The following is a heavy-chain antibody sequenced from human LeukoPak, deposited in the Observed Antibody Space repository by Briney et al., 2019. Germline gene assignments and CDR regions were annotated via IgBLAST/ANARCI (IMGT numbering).Heavy chain of an antibody. CDR2: ISPYSGNT. J-gene: IGHJ4*02. CDR3: ARASGVSAAGSPYYFDY. Sequence: GASVKVSCKASGYTFPSYGITWVRQAPGQGLECMGWISPYSGNTDYAQKFQGRVTMTTDTSTTTAYMELGSLRSDDTAVYYCARASGVSAAGSPYYFDYWGQGTLVTVSS. D-gene: IGHD6-13*01. V-gene: IGHV1-18*01. CDR1: GYTFPSYG.